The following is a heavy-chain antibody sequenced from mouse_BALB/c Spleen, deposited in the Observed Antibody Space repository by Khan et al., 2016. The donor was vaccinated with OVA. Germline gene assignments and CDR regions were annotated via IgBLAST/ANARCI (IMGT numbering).Heavy chain of an antibody. CDR1: GYSITSDYA. CDR2: ISYSGST. Sequence: VQLKQSGPGLVKPSQSLSLTCTVTGYSITSDYAWNWIRQFPGNQLEWMGYISYSGSTNYNPSVKSRISITRDTSKNQLFLQLNSVTTEDTATYYCARATMANWGQGTTLTVSS. V-gene: IGHV3-2*02. D-gene: IGHD6-1*01. J-gene: IGHJ2*01. CDR3: ARATMAN.